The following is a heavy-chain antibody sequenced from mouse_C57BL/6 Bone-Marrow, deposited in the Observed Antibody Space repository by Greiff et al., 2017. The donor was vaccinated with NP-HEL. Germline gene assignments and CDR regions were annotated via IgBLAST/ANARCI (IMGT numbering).Heavy chain of an antibody. CDR2: IYPRSGNT. CDR1: GYTFTSYG. CDR3: ARIHYYAMGY. J-gene: IGHJ4*01. V-gene: IGHV1-81*01. Sequence: VQLQQSGAELARPGASVKLSCKASGYTFTSYGISWVKQRTGQGLEWIGEIYPRSGNTYYNEKFKSKATLTADKSSSTAYMELRSLTSEDSAVDFYARIHYYAMGYWGQGPSVTVAS.